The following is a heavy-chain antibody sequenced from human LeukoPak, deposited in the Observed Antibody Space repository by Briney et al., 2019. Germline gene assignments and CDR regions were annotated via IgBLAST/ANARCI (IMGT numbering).Heavy chain of an antibody. Sequence: SETLSLTCTVSGGSISSYYWSWIRQPAGKGLEWIGRIYSSGSTNYTPSLKSRVTMSVDTSKNQFSLKLRSVTAADTAVYHCARSPGDSSGWYPWFDYWGQGTLVTVSS. CDR3: ARSPGDSSGWYPWFDY. D-gene: IGHD6-19*01. CDR2: IYSSGST. J-gene: IGHJ4*02. V-gene: IGHV4-4*07. CDR1: GGSISSYY.